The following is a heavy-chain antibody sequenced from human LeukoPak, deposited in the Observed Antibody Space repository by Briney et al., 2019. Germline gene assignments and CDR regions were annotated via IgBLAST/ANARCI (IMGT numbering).Heavy chain of an antibody. CDR2: ISAYNGNT. D-gene: IGHD3-10*01. CDR1: GYTFTGYY. J-gene: IGHJ4*02. V-gene: IGHV1-18*04. Sequence: ASVTVSCKASGYTFTGYYMHWVRQAPGQGLEWMGWISAYNGNTNYAQKLQGRVTMTTDTSTSTAYMELRSLRSDDTAVYYCARARTEYGSGSYDYWGQGTLVTVSS. CDR3: ARARTEYGSGSYDY.